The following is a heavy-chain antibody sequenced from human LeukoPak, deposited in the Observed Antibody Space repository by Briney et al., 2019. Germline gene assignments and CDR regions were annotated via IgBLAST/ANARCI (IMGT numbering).Heavy chain of an antibody. J-gene: IGHJ6*03. Sequence: PSETLSLTCTVSGGSISSYYWSWIRQPPGKGLEWIGYIYYSGSTNYNPSLKSRVTISVDTPKNQFSLKLSSVTAADTAVYYCARGLYDFWSGYLYYYYYYMDVWGKGTTVTVSS. CDR1: GGSISSYY. CDR2: IYYSGST. D-gene: IGHD3-3*01. CDR3: ARGLYDFWSGYLYYYYYYMDV. V-gene: IGHV4-59*01.